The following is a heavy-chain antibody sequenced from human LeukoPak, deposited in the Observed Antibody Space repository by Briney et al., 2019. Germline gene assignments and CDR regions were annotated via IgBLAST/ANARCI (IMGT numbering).Heavy chain of an antibody. CDR3: ARGVEPLAANTLAY. V-gene: IGHV3-53*01. CDR1: GFTVITND. D-gene: IGHD1-14*01. Sequence: PGVSLRLSCPASGFTVITNDMTWVRLAPRKGREWASVLYSDGNTKYADSVQGRFTFSRDNSKNTLYLEMNSLSPDDTAVYYCARGVEPLAANTLAYWGQGTLVTVSS. CDR2: LYSDGNT. J-gene: IGHJ4*02.